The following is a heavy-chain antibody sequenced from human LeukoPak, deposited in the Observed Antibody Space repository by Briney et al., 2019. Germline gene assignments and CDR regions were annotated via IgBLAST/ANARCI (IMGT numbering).Heavy chain of an antibody. CDR1: GGSFNSGSYY. CDR3: ARAAYSGSYHSDY. V-gene: IGHV4-61*01. D-gene: IGHD1-26*01. J-gene: IGHJ4*02. Sequence: SETLSLTCTVSGGSFNSGSYYWNWIRQPPGKGLEWIGYIYYSGSTNYNPSLKSRVTISVDTSKNQFSLKLSSVTAADTAVYYCARAAYSGSYHSDYWGQGTLVTVSS. CDR2: IYYSGST.